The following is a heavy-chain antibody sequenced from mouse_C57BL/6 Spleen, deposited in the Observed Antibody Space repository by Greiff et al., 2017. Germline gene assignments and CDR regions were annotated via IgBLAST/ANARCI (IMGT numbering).Heavy chain of an antibody. D-gene: IGHD1-1*01. J-gene: IGHJ3*01. CDR2: IHPNSGST. V-gene: IGHV1-64*01. CDR3: ARDYGSSPFAY. Sequence: ESGAELVKPGASVKLSCKASGYTFTSYWMHWVKQRPGQGLEWIGMIHPNSGSTNYNEKFKSKATLTVDKSSSTAYMQLSSLTSEDSAVYYCARDYGSSPFAYWGQGTLVTVSA. CDR1: GYTFTSYW.